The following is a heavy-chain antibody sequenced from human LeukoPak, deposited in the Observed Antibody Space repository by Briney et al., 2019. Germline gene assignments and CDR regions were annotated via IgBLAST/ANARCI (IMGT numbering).Heavy chain of an antibody. D-gene: IGHD4-17*01. V-gene: IGHV4-59*01. Sequence: PSETLSLTCTVSGGSISSYYWSWIRQPPGEGLEWIGYIYSSGSTNYNPSLKSRVTMSVDTSRNQFSLRLSSVTAADTAVYYCAREDPQTTVPEGMDVWGHGTTVIVSS. CDR2: IYSSGST. CDR3: AREDPQTTVPEGMDV. CDR1: GGSISSYY. J-gene: IGHJ6*02.